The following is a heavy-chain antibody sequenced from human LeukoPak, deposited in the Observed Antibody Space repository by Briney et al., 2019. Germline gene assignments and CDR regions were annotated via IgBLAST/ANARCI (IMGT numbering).Heavy chain of an antibody. CDR3: AKDLYSSSWFWEGD. V-gene: IGHV3-23*01. CDR2: ISGSGGTT. D-gene: IGHD6-13*01. J-gene: IGHJ4*02. CDR1: GFTFSSYA. Sequence: GGSLRLSCAASGFTFSSYAMSWVRQAPGKGLQWVSSISGSGGTTYFADSVKGRFTISRDNSKNTVYLQMNSLRAEDTAVYYCAKDLYSSSWFWEGDCGPGTLVTVSS.